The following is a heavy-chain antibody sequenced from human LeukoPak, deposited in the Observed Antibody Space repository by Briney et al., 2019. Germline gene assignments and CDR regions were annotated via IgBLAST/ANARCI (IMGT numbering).Heavy chain of an antibody. CDR1: GGSISSYY. D-gene: IGHD4-23*01. CDR3: ARGLLTVVTPGYYYYYGMDV. CDR2: IYYSGST. Sequence: SETLSLTCTVCGGSISSYYWSWIRQPPGKGLEWIGYIYYSGSTNYNPSLKSRVTISVDTSKNQFSLKLSSVTAADTAVYYCARGLLTVVTPGYYYYYGMDVWGQGTTVTVSS. J-gene: IGHJ6*02. V-gene: IGHV4-59*01.